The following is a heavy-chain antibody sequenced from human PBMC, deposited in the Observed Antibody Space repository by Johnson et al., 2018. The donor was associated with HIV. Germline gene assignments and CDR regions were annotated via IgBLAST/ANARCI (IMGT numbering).Heavy chain of an antibody. J-gene: IGHJ3*02. D-gene: IGHD1-1*01. Sequence: EVQLVESGGGLVQPGGSLRLSCAASGFTFSSYWMSWVRQAPGKGLEWVANIKQDGSEKYYADSVKGRFTISRDNSKNTLYLQMNSLRAEDTAVYYCAKATTGSDAFDIWGQGTMVTVSS. CDR2: IKQDGSEK. V-gene: IGHV3-7*01. CDR1: GFTFSSYW. CDR3: AKATTGSDAFDI.